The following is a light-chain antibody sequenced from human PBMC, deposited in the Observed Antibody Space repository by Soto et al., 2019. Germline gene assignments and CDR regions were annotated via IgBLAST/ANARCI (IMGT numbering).Light chain of an antibody. J-gene: IGKJ1*01. V-gene: IGKV3-20*01. CDR2: GGS. CDR3: QQYSSSRT. Sequence: DIVLTQSPGTLSLSPGERSTLCCRASQSVSSNHLAWYQQKPGQAPRLLIYGGSSRATGIPVRFSGSGSETDFTLTITRLEPEDFAVYYCQQYSSSRTFGQGTKVDIK. CDR1: QSVSSNH.